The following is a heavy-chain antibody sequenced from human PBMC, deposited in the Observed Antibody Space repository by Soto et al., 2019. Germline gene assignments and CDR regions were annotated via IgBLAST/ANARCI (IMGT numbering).Heavy chain of an antibody. D-gene: IGHD7-27*01. CDR3: ARGPSGEKVEY. V-gene: IGHV4-30-4*01. J-gene: IGHJ4*02. CDR1: GGSISNVNDC. Sequence: QVQLQESGPGLVKPSQTLSLTCIVSGGSISNVNDCWSWIRQRPDKGLEWIGHIYSGGSIYNNPSPTRPVSKSGDTAKNQFSLQLSSVSAADTAVHYWARGPSGEKVEYWGQGTLVTVSS. CDR2: IYSGGSI.